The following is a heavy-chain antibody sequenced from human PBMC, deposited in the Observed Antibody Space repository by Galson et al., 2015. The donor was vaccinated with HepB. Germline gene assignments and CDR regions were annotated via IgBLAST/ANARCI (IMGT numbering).Heavy chain of an antibody. CDR2: IYYSGST. J-gene: IGHJ6*03. Sequence: TLSLTCTVSGGSISSGDYYWSWIRQPPGKGLEWIGYIYYSGSTYYDPSLKSRVTISVDTSKNQFSLKLSSVTAADTAVYYCARAGSYYGSGYYYYMDVWGKGTTVTVSS. CDR1: GGSISSGDYY. CDR3: ARAGSYYGSGYYYYMDV. V-gene: IGHV4-30-4*01. D-gene: IGHD3-10*01.